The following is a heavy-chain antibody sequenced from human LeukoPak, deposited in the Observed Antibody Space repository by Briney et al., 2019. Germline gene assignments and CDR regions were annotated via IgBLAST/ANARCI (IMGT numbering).Heavy chain of an antibody. J-gene: IGHJ4*02. CDR3: AKDRYSSSWYEY. D-gene: IGHD6-13*01. CDR1: GFTFSSYG. V-gene: IGHV3-30*18. Sequence: GGSLRLSCAASGFTFSSYGMHWVRQAPGKGLEWVAVISYDGSNKYYADSVKGRLTISRDNSKNTLYLQMNSLRAEDTAVYYCAKDRYSSSWYEYWGQGTLVTVSS. CDR2: ISYDGSNK.